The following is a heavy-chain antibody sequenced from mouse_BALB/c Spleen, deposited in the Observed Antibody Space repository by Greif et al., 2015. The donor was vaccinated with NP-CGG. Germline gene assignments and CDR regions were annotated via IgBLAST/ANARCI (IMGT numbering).Heavy chain of an antibody. CDR3: ARDGYYAMDY. V-gene: IGHV2-9*02. J-gene: IGHJ4*01. Sequence: VKLQESGPGLVAPPQSLSITCTVSGSSLTSYDVHWVRQPPGKGLEWLGVIWAGGSTNYNSALMSRLSISKDNSKSQVFLKMNSLQTDDTAMYYCARDGYYAMDYWGQGTSVTVSS. CDR2: IWAGGST. CDR1: GSSLTSYD.